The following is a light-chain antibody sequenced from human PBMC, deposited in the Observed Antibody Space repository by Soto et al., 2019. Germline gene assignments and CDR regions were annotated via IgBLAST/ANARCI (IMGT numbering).Light chain of an antibody. CDR1: SSDVGSYNL. CDR2: EGS. J-gene: IGLJ2*01. CDR3: CSYAGSSTFVV. V-gene: IGLV2-23*03. Sequence: QSALTQPASVSGSPGQSITISCTGTSSDVGSYNLVSWYQQHPGKAPKLMIYEGSKRPSGVSNRFSGSKSGNTAFLTISGLQAEDEADYYCCSYAGSSTFVVFGGGTKVTVL.